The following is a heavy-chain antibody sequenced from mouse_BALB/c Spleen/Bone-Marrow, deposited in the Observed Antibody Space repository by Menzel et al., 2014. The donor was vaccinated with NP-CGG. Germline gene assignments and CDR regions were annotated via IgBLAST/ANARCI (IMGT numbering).Heavy chain of an antibody. J-gene: IGHJ2*01. CDR3: ARHYFDY. CDR2: INPGSGGT. V-gene: IGHV1-54*01. Sequence: QVQLQQSGAELVRPGTSVKVSCKASGYAFTNYLIERVKQRPGQGLEWIGVINPGSGGTNYNEKFKGKATLTADKSSSTAYMQLSSLTSDDSAVYFCARHYFDYWGQGTTLTVSS. CDR1: GYAFTNYL.